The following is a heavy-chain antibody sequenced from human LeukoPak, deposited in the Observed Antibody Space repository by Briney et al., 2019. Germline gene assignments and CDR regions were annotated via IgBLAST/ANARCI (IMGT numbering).Heavy chain of an antibody. V-gene: IGHV3-30-3*01. CDR1: GFTFSSYT. J-gene: IGHJ6*04. CDR2: ILYDGGNT. D-gene: IGHD2-21*02. CDR3: ARPLSYCGGDCLGDDDYFGMHV. Sequence: GRSLRLSCAASGFTFSSYTMHWVRQAPGKGLEWVAVILYDGGNTYYADSVKGRFTISRDNSKNTLYLQMNSLRAENRAVYYFARPLSYCGGDCLGDDDYFGMHVWGKGTTVTVS.